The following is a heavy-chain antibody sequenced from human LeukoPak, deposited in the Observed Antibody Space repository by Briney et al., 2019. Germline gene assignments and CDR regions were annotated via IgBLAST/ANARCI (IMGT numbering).Heavy chain of an antibody. V-gene: IGHV4-61*02. Sequence: PSQTLSLTCTVSGGSISSGSYYWSWIRQPAGKGLEWIGRIYTSGSTNYNPSLKSRVTISVDTSKNQFSLKLSSVTAADTAVYYCARDSTALRASSFSSNWYFDLWGRGTLVTVSS. J-gene: IGHJ2*01. CDR2: IYTSGST. D-gene: IGHD6-13*01. CDR1: GGSISSGSYY. CDR3: ARDSTALRASSFSSNWYFDL.